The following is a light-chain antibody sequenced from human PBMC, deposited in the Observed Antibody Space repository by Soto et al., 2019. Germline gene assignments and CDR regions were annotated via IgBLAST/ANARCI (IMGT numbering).Light chain of an antibody. Sequence: QAVVTQPASVSGSPGQSITISCTGTSSDVGGYNYVSWYQHHPGKAPKLIIFEVSHRPSGVSNRFSGSKSGNTASLTISGLQTEDEADYYCTSYTRTRNLLFGGGTKVTVL. CDR3: TSYTRTRNLL. CDR2: EVS. V-gene: IGLV2-14*01. CDR1: SSDVGGYNY. J-gene: IGLJ2*01.